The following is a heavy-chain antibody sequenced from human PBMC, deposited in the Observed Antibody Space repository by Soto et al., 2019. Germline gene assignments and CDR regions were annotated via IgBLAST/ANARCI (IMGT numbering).Heavy chain of an antibody. CDR2: IYYSGST. D-gene: IGHD6-13*01. CDR1: GGSISSGGYY. Sequence: QVQLQESGPGLVKPSQTLSLTCTVSGGSISSGGYYWSWIRQHPGKGLEWIGYIYYSGSTYYNPSLKSRVTTXVXTXXTQCSLKLSSVTAADTAVYYGAGSFGVAAAGPFDYWGQGTLVTVSS. CDR3: AGSFGVAAAGPFDY. J-gene: IGHJ4*02. V-gene: IGHV4-31*03.